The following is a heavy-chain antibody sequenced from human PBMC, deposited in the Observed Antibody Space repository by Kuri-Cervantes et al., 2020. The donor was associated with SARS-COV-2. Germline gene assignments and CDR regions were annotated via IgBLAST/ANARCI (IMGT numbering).Heavy chain of an antibody. V-gene: IGHV3-30-3*01. D-gene: IGHD6-13*01. J-gene: IGHJ6*02. CDR3: ARDRIAASFMDV. CDR1: GFTFSSYA. CDR2: IPYDGSNK. Sequence: GGSLRLSCAASGFTFSSYAMHWVRQAPGKGLEWVAVIPYDGSNKYYADSVKGRFTISRDNSKNTLYLQMNSLRAEDTAVYYCARDRIAASFMDVWGQGTTVTVSS.